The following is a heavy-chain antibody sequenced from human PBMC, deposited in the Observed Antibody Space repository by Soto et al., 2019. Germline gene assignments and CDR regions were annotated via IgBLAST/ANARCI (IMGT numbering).Heavy chain of an antibody. CDR2: IHRDGVT. CDR3: AGRPEIHPR. Sequence: QVHLQESGPGLVKPSETLSLTCAISGGSTSSSDWWTWVRQPPGEGLEWIGEIHRDGVTNYNSSLKCRLTISLDQSRNQFSLSLTSVTAADAAVYFCAGRPEIHPRWGQGILVPVSS. D-gene: IGHD1-26*01. V-gene: IGHV4-4*02. J-gene: IGHJ4*02. CDR1: GGSTSSSDW.